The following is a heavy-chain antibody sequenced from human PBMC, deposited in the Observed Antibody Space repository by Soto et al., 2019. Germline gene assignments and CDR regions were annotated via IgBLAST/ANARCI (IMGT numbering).Heavy chain of an antibody. J-gene: IGHJ4*02. CDR2: VCSSGRS. CDR3: SLRFNPHFWCVYSVPYYFDY. CDR1: GGSICSDCHC. Sequence: PSLTCTVPGGSICSDCHCWGWVRQPPGKRQERIGTVCSSGRSYYNPSLNRRVTIAVGTSKSQFSLKLTSVTAADTAECLSSLRFNPHFWCVYSVPYYFDYWGQGNLVTVSS. D-gene: IGHD3-3*02. V-gene: IGHV4-39*05.